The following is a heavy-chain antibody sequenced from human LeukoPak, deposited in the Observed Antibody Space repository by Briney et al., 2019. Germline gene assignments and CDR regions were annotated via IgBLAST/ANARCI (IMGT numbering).Heavy chain of an antibody. CDR2: IYYSGGT. CDR1: GGSISSYP. CDR3: ARQGARFGELLSFYAMDV. Sequence: SETLSLTCTVSGGSISSYPWNWIRQPPGKGLEWIGNIYYSGGTNYNHSLKSRVTISPDTSKNQFSLRLSSVTAADTAVYYCARQGARFGELLSFYAMDVWGQGTTVTVSS. D-gene: IGHD3-10*01. J-gene: IGHJ6*02. V-gene: IGHV4-59*08.